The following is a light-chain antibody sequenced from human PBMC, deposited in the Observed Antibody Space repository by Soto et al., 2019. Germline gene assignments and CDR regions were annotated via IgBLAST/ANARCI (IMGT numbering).Light chain of an antibody. Sequence: DIVMPQSPLSLPVTPGEPASISCRSSQSLLHSNGYNYLDWYLQKPGQSPQLLISLGSNRASGVPDRFSGSGSGTDFTLKISRVEAEDVGVYYCMQALQTPITFGQGTRLEIK. V-gene: IGKV2-28*01. J-gene: IGKJ5*01. CDR3: MQALQTPIT. CDR2: LGS. CDR1: QSLLHSNGYNY.